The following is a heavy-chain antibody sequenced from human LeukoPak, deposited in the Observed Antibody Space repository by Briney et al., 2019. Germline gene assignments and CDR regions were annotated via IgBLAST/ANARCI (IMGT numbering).Heavy chain of an antibody. CDR1: SGSISAYY. J-gene: IGHJ3*02. CDR3: ARLQLAVALGALDI. V-gene: IGHV4-59*08. Sequence: SETLSLTCTVASGSISAYYWSWIRQPPGKGLEWTAYISYSGTTTQNPSLKSRVAISVDTSKNQFSLNLNSVTAADTAMYYCARLQLAVALGALDIWGQGTMVTVSS. D-gene: IGHD6-19*01. CDR2: ISYSGTT.